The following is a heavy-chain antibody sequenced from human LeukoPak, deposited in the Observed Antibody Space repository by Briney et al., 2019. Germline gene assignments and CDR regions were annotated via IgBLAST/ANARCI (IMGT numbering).Heavy chain of an antibody. CDR1: GYTFTGYC. Sequence: ASVKVSCKASGYTFTGYCMHWVRQAPGQGLEWMGWISAYNGNTNYAQKLQGRVTMTTDTSTSTAYMELRSLRSDDTAVYYCARERGDDHPSSSGIDYWGQGTLVTVSS. CDR2: ISAYNGNT. V-gene: IGHV1-18*04. J-gene: IGHJ4*02. CDR3: ARERGDDHPSSSGIDY.